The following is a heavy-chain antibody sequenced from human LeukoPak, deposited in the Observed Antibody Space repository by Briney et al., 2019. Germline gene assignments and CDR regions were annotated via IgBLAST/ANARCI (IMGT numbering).Heavy chain of an antibody. CDR2: MNPNSGNT. CDR3: ARERGTINSTQKYYYYYMDV. CDR1: GYTFTSYD. D-gene: IGHD2-8*01. J-gene: IGHJ6*03. V-gene: IGHV1-8*01. Sequence: ASVKVSCKASGYTFTSYDINWVRQATGQGLEWMGWMNPNSGNTGYAQKFQGRVTMTRNTSISTAYMALSSLRSEDTAVYYCARERGTINSTQKYYYYYMDVWGKGTTVTVSS.